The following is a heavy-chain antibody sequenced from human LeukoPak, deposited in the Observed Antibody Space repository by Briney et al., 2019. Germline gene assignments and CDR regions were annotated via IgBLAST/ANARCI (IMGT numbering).Heavy chain of an antibody. J-gene: IGHJ4*02. CDR3: ARETYGSGRPLDY. V-gene: IGHV1-46*01. D-gene: IGHD3-10*01. CDR1: GYTFTGYY. Sequence: ASVKVSCKASGYTFTGYYMHWVRQAPGQGLEWMGIINPSGGSTSYAQKFQGRVTMTRETSTSTVYMELSSLRSEDTAVYCCARETYGSGRPLDYWGQGTLVTVSS. CDR2: INPSGGST.